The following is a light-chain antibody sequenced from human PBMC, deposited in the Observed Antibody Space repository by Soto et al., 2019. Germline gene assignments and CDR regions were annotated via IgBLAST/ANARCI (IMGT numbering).Light chain of an antibody. CDR3: QSYDSSLSGYV. Sequence: QSVLTQSPSVSGAPGQRVTISCTGSSSNIGAGYDVHWYQQLPGTAPKLLIFANINRPSGVPDRFSGSKSGTSASLAVTGLRAEDEADYYRQSYDSSLSGYVFGPGTKVTVL. V-gene: IGLV1-40*01. CDR1: SSNIGAGYD. CDR2: ANI. J-gene: IGLJ1*01.